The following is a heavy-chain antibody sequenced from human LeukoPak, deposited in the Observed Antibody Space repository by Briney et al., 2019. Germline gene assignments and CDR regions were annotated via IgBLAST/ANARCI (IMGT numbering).Heavy chain of an antibody. CDR1: GLMFSTFA. Sequence: QPGGSLRLSCAASGLMFSTFAMSWVRHAPARGLEWLSSIRGSGETFYADSVRGRFTLSRDVSRNTVYLQLNNLRVEDKAVYYCARASWVSSADAVWWGPGSVVTVSS. J-gene: IGHJ4*02. CDR3: ARASWVSSADAVW. CDR2: IRGSGET. V-gene: IGHV3-23*01. D-gene: IGHD3-16*01.